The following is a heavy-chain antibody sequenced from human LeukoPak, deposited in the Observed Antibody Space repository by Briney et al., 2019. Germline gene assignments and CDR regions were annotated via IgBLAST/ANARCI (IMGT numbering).Heavy chain of an antibody. D-gene: IGHD1-26*01. CDR2: IYYSGST. CDR3: ARVPYSGSYYFDY. V-gene: IGHV4-59*01. CDR1: GGSISSYY. Sequence: SETLSLTCTVSGGSISSYYWSWIRQPPGKGLEWIGYIYYSGSTNYNPSLESRVTISVDTSKNQFSLKLSSVTAADTAVYYCARVPYSGSYYFDYWGQGTLVTVTS. J-gene: IGHJ4*02.